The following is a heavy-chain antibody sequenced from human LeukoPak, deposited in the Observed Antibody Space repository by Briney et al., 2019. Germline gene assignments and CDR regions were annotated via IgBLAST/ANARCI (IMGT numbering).Heavy chain of an antibody. CDR2: INPNSGGT. D-gene: IGHD2-15*01. Sequence: ASVKVSCKASGYTFTGYYMHWVRQAPGQGLEWMGWINPNSGGTNYAQKFQGRVTMTRDTSISTAYMELSRLRSDDTAVYYCARDTGSCSGGSCSFDFYYWGQGTLVTVSS. CDR1: GYTFTGYY. J-gene: IGHJ4*02. V-gene: IGHV1-2*02. CDR3: ARDTGSCSGGSCSFDFYY.